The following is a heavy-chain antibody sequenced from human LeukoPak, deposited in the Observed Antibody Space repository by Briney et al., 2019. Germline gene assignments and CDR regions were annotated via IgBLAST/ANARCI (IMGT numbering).Heavy chain of an antibody. D-gene: IGHD3-22*01. J-gene: IGHJ4*02. CDR3: ARHYYDSSGYYHPPTTQYYFDY. V-gene: IGHV1-69*13. CDR1: GGTFSSYA. Sequence: GASVKVSCKASGGTFSSYAISWVRQAPGQGLEWMGGIIPIFGTANYAQKFQGRVTITADESTSTAYMELSSLRSEDTAVYYCARHYYDSSGYYHPPTTQYYFDYWGQGTLVTVSS. CDR2: IIPIFGTA.